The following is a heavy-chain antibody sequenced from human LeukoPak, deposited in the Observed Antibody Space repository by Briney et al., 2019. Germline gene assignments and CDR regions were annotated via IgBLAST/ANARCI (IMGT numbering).Heavy chain of an antibody. CDR1: GYTFTSYG. D-gene: IGHD2-15*01. V-gene: IGHV1-18*01. J-gene: IGHJ6*02. CDR3: ARVGVCSGGSCYIPYYYYYGMDV. Sequence: ASXKVSCKASGYTFTSYGISWVRQAPGQGLEWMGWISAYNGNTNYAQKLQGRVTMTTDTSTSTAYMELRSLRSDDTAVYYCARVGVCSGGSCYIPYYYYYGMDVWGQGTTVTVSS. CDR2: ISAYNGNT.